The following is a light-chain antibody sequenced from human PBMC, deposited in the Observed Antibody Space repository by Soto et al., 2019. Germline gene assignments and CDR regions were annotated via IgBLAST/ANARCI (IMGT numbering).Light chain of an antibody. CDR3: GAWESSLNPYV. V-gene: IGLV1-51*01. J-gene: IGLJ1*01. CDR1: SFNIGNNY. Sequence: QSVLTQPPSVSAAPGQKVIISCSGSSFNIGNNYVSWYQQLPGTAPKLLIYDNNKRPSGIPDRFSGSKSGTSATLAITGLQTADETDYYCGAWESSLNPYVFGTGTKVTVL. CDR2: DNN.